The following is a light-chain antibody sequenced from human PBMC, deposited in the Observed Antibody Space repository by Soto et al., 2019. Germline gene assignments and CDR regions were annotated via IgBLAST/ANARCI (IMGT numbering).Light chain of an antibody. Sequence: DIQLTQSPSFLSASVGDRVTITCRASQGISSYLAWYQQKPGNAPNLLIYAASTWQSGVPSRFSGSGSGTEFTLTSSSLQPEDFATYYYQQLNSYFLTFGGGTKVEIK. J-gene: IGKJ4*01. CDR3: QQLNSYFLT. V-gene: IGKV1-9*01. CDR1: QGISSY. CDR2: AAS.